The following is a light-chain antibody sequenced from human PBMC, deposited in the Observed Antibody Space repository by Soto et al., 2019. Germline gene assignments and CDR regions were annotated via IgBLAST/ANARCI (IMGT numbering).Light chain of an antibody. Sequence: QSVLTQPPSASGTTGQRVTISCSGRRSNIGSNYVYWYQQLPGTAPKLLIYRNNQRPSGVPDRFSGSMSGTSASLAISGLRSEDESDYYCAAWDDSLSGVVFGGGTKVTVL. V-gene: IGLV1-47*01. CDR1: RSNIGSNY. CDR2: RNN. J-gene: IGLJ2*01. CDR3: AAWDDSLSGVV.